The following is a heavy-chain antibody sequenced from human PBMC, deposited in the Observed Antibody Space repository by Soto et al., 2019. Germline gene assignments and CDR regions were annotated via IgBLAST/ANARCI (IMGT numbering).Heavy chain of an antibody. D-gene: IGHD6-19*01. Sequence: LGLSCAASGFTFSSYAMRWVRQAPGKGLEWVSVISGSGGSTYYADSVKGRFTISRDNSKNTLYLQTNSLRAEGTAVYYCAKCSPRYSSGLKAYYFDYWGQGTLVTVSS. CDR1: GFTFSSYA. CDR3: AKCSPRYSSGLKAYYFDY. CDR2: ISGSGGST. V-gene: IGHV3-23*01. J-gene: IGHJ4*02.